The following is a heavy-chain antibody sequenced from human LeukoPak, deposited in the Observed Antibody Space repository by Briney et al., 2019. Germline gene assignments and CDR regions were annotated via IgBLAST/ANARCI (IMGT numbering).Heavy chain of an antibody. CDR1: GGSISGSSYF. D-gene: IGHD7-27*01. Sequence: PSETLSLTCSVSGGSISGSSYFWGWIRQPPGKGLEWIVSIYYSGNAYYNPSFKSRVTISVDTSKNQFSLKLSSVTAADTAVYYCARQIVTGNPALFDFWGHGTLVTVSS. CDR3: ARQIVTGNPALFDF. J-gene: IGHJ4*01. CDR2: IYYSGNA. V-gene: IGHV4-39*01.